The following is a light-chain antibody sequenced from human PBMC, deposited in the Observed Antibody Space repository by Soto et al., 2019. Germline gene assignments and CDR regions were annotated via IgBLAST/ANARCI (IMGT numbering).Light chain of an antibody. V-gene: IGLV2-14*01. J-gene: IGLJ2*01. Sequence: QSALTQPASVSGSPGQSITISCTGTRSDVGGYNYVSWYQQHPGKAPKLMIYEVSNLPSGVSNRFSGSKSGNTASLTISGLQAEDEADYYCSSYTSSSTDVVFGGGTKLTVL. CDR3: SSYTSSSTDVV. CDR2: EVS. CDR1: RSDVGGYNY.